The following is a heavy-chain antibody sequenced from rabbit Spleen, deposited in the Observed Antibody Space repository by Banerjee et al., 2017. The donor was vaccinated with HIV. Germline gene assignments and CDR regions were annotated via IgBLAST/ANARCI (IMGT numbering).Heavy chain of an antibody. J-gene: IGHJ4*01. CDR3: ARGGYGGHIYAMGL. Sequence: QEQLVESGGGLVKPGASLTLTCKASGFPFSEKAVMCWVRQAPGKGLTWIACINAITGKAVYASWAKGRFSFSRTSSTTVTLQMTSLTAADTATYFCARGGYGGHIYAMGLWGPGTLVTVS. CDR1: GFPFSEKAV. D-gene: IGHD4-2*01. V-gene: IGHV1S45*01. CDR2: INAITGKA.